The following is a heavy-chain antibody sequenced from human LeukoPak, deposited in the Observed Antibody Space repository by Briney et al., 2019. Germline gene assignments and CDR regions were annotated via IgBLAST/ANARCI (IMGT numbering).Heavy chain of an antibody. CDR2: MNPNSGNT. D-gene: IGHD3-10*01. Sequence: ASVKVSCKASGYTFTSYDINWVRQATGQGLEWMGWMNPNSGNTGYAQKFQGRVTMTRNTSISTAYMELSSLRSEDTAVYYCARGRGSGTSYYYYYGMDVWGQGTTVTVSS. V-gene: IGHV1-8*01. J-gene: IGHJ6*02. CDR1: GYTFTSYD. CDR3: ARGRGSGTSYYYYYGMDV.